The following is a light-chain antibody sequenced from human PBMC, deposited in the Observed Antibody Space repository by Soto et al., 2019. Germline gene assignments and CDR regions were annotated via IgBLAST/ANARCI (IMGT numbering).Light chain of an antibody. Sequence: DIQMTQCPCSLSASVGDRVTITCQASQDISNYLNWYQQKPGKAPKLLIYDASNLETGVPSRFSGSGSGTDFTFTISSLQPEDIATYYCQQYDNRPLTFGGGTKVELK. J-gene: IGKJ4*01. CDR1: QDISNY. CDR2: DAS. CDR3: QQYDNRPLT. V-gene: IGKV1-33*01.